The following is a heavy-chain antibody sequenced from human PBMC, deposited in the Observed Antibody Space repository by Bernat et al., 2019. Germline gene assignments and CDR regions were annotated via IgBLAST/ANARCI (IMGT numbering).Heavy chain of an antibody. CDR3: ARDTSGGGDAFDI. D-gene: IGHD1-1*01. CDR2: IYTSGST. Sequence: EVQLVESGGDLVQPGGSLRLSCAVSGFTVSSHYMTWVRQAPGKGLEWVSVIYTSGSTYYADSVKGRFTISRDNSKNTLYIQVNSLRGEDTAIYYCARDTSGGGDAFDIWGQGTLVTVSS. CDR1: GFTVSSHY. J-gene: IGHJ3*02. V-gene: IGHV3-66*02.